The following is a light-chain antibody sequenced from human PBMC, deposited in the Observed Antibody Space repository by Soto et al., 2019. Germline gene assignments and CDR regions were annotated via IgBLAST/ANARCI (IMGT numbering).Light chain of an antibody. CDR2: DVN. V-gene: IGLV2-11*01. CDR3: CSYAGSRAL. CDR1: SSYVGDYNY. Sequence: QSALTQPRSVSGSPGQSVTISCTGTSSYVGDYNYVSWYQQHPGKAPKVIIYDVNTRPSGVPDRFSASKSGNTASLTISGLRSEDEADYYCCSYAGSRALFGGGTKLTVL. J-gene: IGLJ2*01.